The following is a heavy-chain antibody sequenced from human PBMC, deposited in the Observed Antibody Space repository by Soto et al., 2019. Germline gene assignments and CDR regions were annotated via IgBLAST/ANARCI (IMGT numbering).Heavy chain of an antibody. CDR1: GFTFSDYA. CDR2: ISSSGTTI. Sequence: GGSLRLSCAASGFTFSDYAMTWMRQALGEGLEWVSYISSSGTTIYYAVSVKGRFTISRDNAKNSLYLQMDSLRAEDTAVYYCARVYYGPFDYWGQGTLVTVSS. CDR3: ARVYYGPFDY. J-gene: IGHJ4*02. V-gene: IGHV3-11*01. D-gene: IGHD4-17*01.